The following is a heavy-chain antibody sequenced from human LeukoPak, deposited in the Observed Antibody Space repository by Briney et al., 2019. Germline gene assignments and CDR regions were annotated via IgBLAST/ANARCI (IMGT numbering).Heavy chain of an antibody. D-gene: IGHD4-17*01. V-gene: IGHV3-11*06. CDR3: ARDSTYGDYVPLWAFDI. Sequence: GGSLRLSCAASGFTFSDYYMSWIRQAPGKGLEWVSYISSSSSYTNYADSVKGRFTISRDNAKNSLYLQMNSLRAEDTAVYYCARDSTYGDYVPLWAFDIWGQETMVTVSS. J-gene: IGHJ3*02. CDR1: GFTFSDYY. CDR2: ISSSSSYT.